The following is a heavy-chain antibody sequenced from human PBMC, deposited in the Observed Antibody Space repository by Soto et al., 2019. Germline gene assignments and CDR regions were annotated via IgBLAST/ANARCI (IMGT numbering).Heavy chain of an antibody. Sequence: GASVKVSCKASGYTFTGYYMHWVRQAPGQGLEWMGWINPNSGGTNYAQKFQGRVTMTRDTSISTAYMELSRLRSDDTAVYYCASPLGYCSGGSCPDYWGQGTLVTVSS. CDR1: GYTFTGYY. D-gene: IGHD2-15*01. CDR2: INPNSGGT. V-gene: IGHV1-2*02. J-gene: IGHJ4*02. CDR3: ASPLGYCSGGSCPDY.